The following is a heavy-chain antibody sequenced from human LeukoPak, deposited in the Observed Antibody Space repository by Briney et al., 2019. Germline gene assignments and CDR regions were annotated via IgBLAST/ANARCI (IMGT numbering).Heavy chain of an antibody. D-gene: IGHD5-12*01. J-gene: IGHJ6*02. CDR3: ARELSGYDLWVYGMDV. Sequence: PGGSLRLSCTASGFSFTMYDMHWVRQAPGKGLEWVAVISYDGSNKYYADSVKGRFTISRDNSKNTLYLQMNSLRAEDTAVYYCARELSGYDLWVYGMDVWGQGTTVTVSS. V-gene: IGHV3-30-3*01. CDR1: GFSFTMYD. CDR2: ISYDGSNK.